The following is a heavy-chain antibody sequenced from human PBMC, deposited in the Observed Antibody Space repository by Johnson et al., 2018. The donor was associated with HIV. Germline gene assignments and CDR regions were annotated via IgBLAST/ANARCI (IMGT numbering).Heavy chain of an antibody. CDR1: GFTFSSYA. CDR2: ISYDGSNK. J-gene: IGHJ3*02. CDR3: AAYYDFWSGSYTSGFDI. Sequence: QVQLVESGGGVVQPGRSLRLSCAASGFTFSSYAMHWVRQAPGKGLEWVAVISYDGSNKYYADSVKGRFTISRDNAKNSLYLQMNSLRAEYTAVYYCAAYYDFWSGSYTSGFDIWGQGTVVTVSS. V-gene: IGHV3-30-3*01. D-gene: IGHD3-3*01.